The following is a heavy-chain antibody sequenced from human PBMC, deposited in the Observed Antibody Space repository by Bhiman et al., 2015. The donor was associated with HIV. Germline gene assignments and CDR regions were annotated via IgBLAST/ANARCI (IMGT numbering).Heavy chain of an antibody. J-gene: IGHJ4*02. Sequence: QVQLVESGGGVVRPGGSLRLSCTASGFHFNKYGMNWVRQAPGKGLAWVAFIQSGASYNYYADSVKGRFTISRDNAKNSLFLQMNSLRAEDTAVYYCARGPWWLLHYYLDYWGQGTLVTVSS. V-gene: IGHV3-30*02. CDR1: GFHFNKYG. D-gene: IGHD2-15*01. CDR3: ARGPWWLLHYYLDY. CDR2: IQSGASYN.